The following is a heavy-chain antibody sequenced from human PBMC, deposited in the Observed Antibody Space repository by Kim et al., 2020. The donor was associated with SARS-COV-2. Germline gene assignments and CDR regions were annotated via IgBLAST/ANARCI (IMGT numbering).Heavy chain of an antibody. CDR3: ARDLRYYYGSGSYSWDYSSGMDD. CDR2: ISSSSSYI. V-gene: IGHV3-21*01. D-gene: IGHD3-10*01. Sequence: GGSLRLSCAASGFTFSSYSMNWVRQAPGKGLEWVAYISSSSSYIYYADSVKGRFTISRDNAKNSLYLQMNSLRAEDTAVYYCARDLRYYYGSGSYSWDYSSGMDDRGQGTTVTVSS. J-gene: IGHJ6*02. CDR1: GFTFSSYS.